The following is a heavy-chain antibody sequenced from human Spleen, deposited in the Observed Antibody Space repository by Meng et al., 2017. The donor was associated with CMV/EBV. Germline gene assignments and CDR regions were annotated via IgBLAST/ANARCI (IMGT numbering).Heavy chain of an antibody. V-gene: IGHV3-53*01. CDR2: VYGGGGT. CDR1: GFTVSSHY. CDR3: ARAPTPPSY. J-gene: IGHJ4*02. Sequence: GGSLRLSCAASGFTVSSHYMSWVRQSPDKGLEWVSVVYGGGGTQYTDSVKGRFTISRDNAKNSLYLQMNSLRVEDTAVYYCARAPTPPSYWGQGALVTVSS.